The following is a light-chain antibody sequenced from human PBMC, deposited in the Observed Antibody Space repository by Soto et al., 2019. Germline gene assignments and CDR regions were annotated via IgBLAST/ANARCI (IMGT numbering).Light chain of an antibody. V-gene: IGLV2-23*01. CDR3: CSYASSSSYV. CDR2: EGT. J-gene: IGLJ1*01. Sequence: QSVLTQPASVSGSPGQSITISCSGTTXVVGGYNLVSWYQQHTAKAPKLLIYEGTQRPSGVSSRFSGSKSGNTASLTISGLQAEDEADYYCCSYASSSSYVFGTGTKVTVL. CDR1: TXVVGGYNL.